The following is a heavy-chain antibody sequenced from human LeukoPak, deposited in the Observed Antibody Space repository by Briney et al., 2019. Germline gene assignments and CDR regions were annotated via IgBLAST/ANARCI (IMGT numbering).Heavy chain of an antibody. CDR1: GFTFSDYY. D-gene: IGHD6-13*01. Sequence: GGSLRLSCATSGFTFSDYYMSWIRQAPGKGLEWVSYISSSGSTIYYADSVKGRFTISRDNAKNSLYLQMNSLRAEDTAVYYCARGGVSSSSYNWFDPWGQGTLVTVSS. CDR3: ARGGVSSSSYNWFDP. CDR2: ISSSGSTI. V-gene: IGHV3-11*01. J-gene: IGHJ5*02.